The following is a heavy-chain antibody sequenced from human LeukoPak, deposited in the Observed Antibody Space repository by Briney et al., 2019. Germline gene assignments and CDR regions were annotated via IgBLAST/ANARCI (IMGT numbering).Heavy chain of an antibody. CDR3: ARAGYSYGSFDY. J-gene: IGHJ4*02. D-gene: IGHD5-18*01. Sequence: ASVKVSCKASGGTFSSYAISWVRQAPGQGLEWMGRIIPILGIANYAQKFQGRVTITADKSTSTAYMELSSLRSEDTAVYYCARAGYSYGSFDYWGQGTLVTVSS. V-gene: IGHV1-69*04. CDR2: IIPILGIA. CDR1: GGTFSSYA.